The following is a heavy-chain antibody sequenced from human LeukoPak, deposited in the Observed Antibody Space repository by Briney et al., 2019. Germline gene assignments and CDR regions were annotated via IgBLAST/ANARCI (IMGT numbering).Heavy chain of an antibody. CDR1: RFTVSANY. Sequence: GGSLRLSCTASRFTVSANYMSWVRQAPGKGLEWVSGMYSGGRTDYADSVKGRFTISRDNAKNSLYLQMNSLRAEDTAVYYCATNDGYNYYFDYWGQGTLVTVSS. V-gene: IGHV3-66*01. D-gene: IGHD5-24*01. CDR3: ATNDGYNYYFDY. CDR2: MYSGGRT. J-gene: IGHJ4*02.